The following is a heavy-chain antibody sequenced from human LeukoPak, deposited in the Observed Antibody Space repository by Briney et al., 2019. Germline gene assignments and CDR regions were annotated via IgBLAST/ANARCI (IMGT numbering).Heavy chain of an antibody. Sequence: GGSLRLSCAASGFTFSSYAMHWVRQVPGKGLEWVAVISYDGSNKYYADSVKGRFTISRDNSKNTLYLQMNSLRAEDTAVYYCASRVDYWGQGTLVTVSS. CDR2: ISYDGSNK. CDR3: ASRVDY. V-gene: IGHV3-30*04. J-gene: IGHJ4*02. CDR1: GFTFSSYA.